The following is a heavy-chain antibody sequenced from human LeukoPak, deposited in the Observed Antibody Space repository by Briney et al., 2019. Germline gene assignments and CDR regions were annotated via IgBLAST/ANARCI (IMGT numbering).Heavy chain of an antibody. CDR3: ARDFLGLSGYASHWYFDL. CDR1: GGSISSGGYS. D-gene: IGHD5-12*01. Sequence: SETLSLTCAVSGGSISSGGYSWSWIRQPPGKGLEWIGYIYHSGSTYYNPSLKSRVTISVDRSKNQFSLKLSSVTAADTAVYYCARDFLGLSGYASHWYFDLWGRGTLVTVSS. CDR2: IYHSGST. V-gene: IGHV4-30-2*01. J-gene: IGHJ2*01.